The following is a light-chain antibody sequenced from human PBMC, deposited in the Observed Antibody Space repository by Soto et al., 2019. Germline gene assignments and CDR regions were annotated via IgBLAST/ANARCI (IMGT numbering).Light chain of an antibody. CDR2: DAS. V-gene: IGKV1-5*01. CDR3: QQYNSYAPYT. J-gene: IGKJ2*01. Sequence: DIQMTQSPSTLSASVGDRVTITCRASESIRSWLAWYQQKPGKAPKFLIYDASTLESGVPSRFSGRGSGTEFTLTISSVQPDDFATYYCQQYNSYAPYTFGQGTKVEIK. CDR1: ESIRSW.